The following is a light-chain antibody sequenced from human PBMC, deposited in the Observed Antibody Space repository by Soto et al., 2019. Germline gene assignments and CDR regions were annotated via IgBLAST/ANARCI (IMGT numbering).Light chain of an antibody. J-gene: IGLJ2*01. Sequence: QSALTQPASVSGSPGQSITISYTGTSSDVGGYNYVSWYQHHPGKAPKLMIYDVSNRPSGVSDRFSGSKSGNTASLTISGLQAEDEADYYCNSYTSSSTVVFGGGTKLTVL. CDR3: NSYTSSSTVV. V-gene: IGLV2-14*03. CDR2: DVS. CDR1: SSDVGGYNY.